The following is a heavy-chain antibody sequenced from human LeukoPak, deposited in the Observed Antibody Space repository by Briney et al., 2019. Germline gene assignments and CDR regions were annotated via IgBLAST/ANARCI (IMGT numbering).Heavy chain of an antibody. CDR1: GFTFSTYW. D-gene: IGHD2-21*02. V-gene: IGHV3-7*03. Sequence: PGGSLRLSCEASGFTFSTYWMKWVRQAPGKGLEWVANIKQDGSQKYYVDSVKGRFIISRDNAKNSLYLQMNSVRAEDTAVYYCAREGTFGDYRASEDHWGQGALVTVSS. CDR3: AREGTFGDYRASEDH. J-gene: IGHJ4*02. CDR2: IKQDGSQK.